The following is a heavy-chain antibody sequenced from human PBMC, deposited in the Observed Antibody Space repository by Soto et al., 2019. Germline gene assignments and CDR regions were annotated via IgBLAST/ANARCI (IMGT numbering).Heavy chain of an antibody. CDR1: GGSISSSYW. CDR2: IYHSGST. J-gene: IGHJ6*02. CDR3: AMQTLFDSSSWFGYYYYYGMDI. V-gene: IGHV4-4*02. D-gene: IGHD6-13*01. Sequence: SETLSLTCAVSGGSISSSYWWSWVRQPPGKGLEWIGEIYHSGSTNYKPSLKNRLTISVDKSKNLFSLHLSSVTAADTAVYYCAMQTLFDSSSWFGYYYYYGMDIWGQGTTVTVSS.